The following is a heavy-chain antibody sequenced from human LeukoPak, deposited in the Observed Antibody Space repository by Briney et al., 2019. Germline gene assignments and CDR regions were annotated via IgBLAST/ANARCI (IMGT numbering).Heavy chain of an antibody. CDR1: GFTFSSYE. CDR2: ITGSGGDI. CDR3: ARGSYYYDTTVYYAPDF. D-gene: IGHD3-22*01. J-gene: IGHJ5*01. Sequence: PGGSLRLSCVASGFTFSSYEMNWVRQAPGKGLEWVSYITGSGGDISYADSVKGRFTISRDNAKNSLYLQMNSLRAEDTAVYYCARGSYYYDTTVYYAPDFWGQEPWSPSP. V-gene: IGHV3-48*03.